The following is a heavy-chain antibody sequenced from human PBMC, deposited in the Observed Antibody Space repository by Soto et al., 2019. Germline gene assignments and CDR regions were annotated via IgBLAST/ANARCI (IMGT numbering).Heavy chain of an antibody. CDR3: ARCDGSATYCFFFAY. CDR1: GFTVSNSY. V-gene: IGHV3-66*01. CDR2: IYSGGST. J-gene: IGHJ4*02. D-gene: IGHD3-10*01. Sequence: EVQVVESGGGLVQSGGSLTLCSAASGFTVSNSYMSWVRQAPGKGLEWVSAIYSGGSTYYADSVKGRFTISRDNSRNTLYLQMNSLRAEDTAVYFCARCDGSATYCFFFAYWGQGTPVTVSS.